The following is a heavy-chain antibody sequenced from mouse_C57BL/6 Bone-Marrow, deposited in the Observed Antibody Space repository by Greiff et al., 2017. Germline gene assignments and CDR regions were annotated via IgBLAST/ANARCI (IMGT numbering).Heavy chain of an antibody. CDR1: GYTFTSYW. CDR2: IDPSDSYT. D-gene: IGHD1-1*01. V-gene: IGHV1-59*01. Sequence: VQLQQPGAELVRPGTSVKLSCKASGYTFTSYWMHWVKQRPGQGLEWIGVIDPSDSYTNYNQKFKGKATLTVDTSSSTAYMQLSSLTSEDSAVYYCARPTVVEGWCAYWGQGTLVTVSA. J-gene: IGHJ3*01. CDR3: ARPTVVEGWCAY.